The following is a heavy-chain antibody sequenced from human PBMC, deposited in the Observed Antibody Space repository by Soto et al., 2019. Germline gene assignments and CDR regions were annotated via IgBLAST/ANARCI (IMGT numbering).Heavy chain of an antibody. V-gene: IGHV3-48*02. D-gene: IGHD4-17*01. CDR2: ISSNSAGTT. J-gene: IGHJ4*02. Sequence: EVHLVESGGGLVQPGGSLRLSCVASGFTFSSYSMDWVRQAPGKGLEWVSHISSNSAGTTHYADSVKGRFTISRENVKDSLYLHMNSLRDEDTAVYYCARGYGDYVFSHWGQGTLVTVSS. CDR3: ARGYGDYVFSH. CDR1: GFTFSSYS.